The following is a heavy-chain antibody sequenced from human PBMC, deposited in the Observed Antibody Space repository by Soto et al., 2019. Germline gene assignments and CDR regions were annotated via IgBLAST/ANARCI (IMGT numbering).Heavy chain of an antibody. Sequence: ASVKVSCKASGGTFSSYTISWVRQAPGQGLEWMGRIIPILGIANYAQKFQGRVTITADKSTSTAYMELSSLRSEDTAVYYCARGSKGAAAGTNWFDPWGQGTLVTVSS. D-gene: IGHD6-13*01. J-gene: IGHJ5*02. CDR2: IIPILGIA. CDR1: GGTFSSYT. CDR3: ARGSKGAAAGTNWFDP. V-gene: IGHV1-69*02.